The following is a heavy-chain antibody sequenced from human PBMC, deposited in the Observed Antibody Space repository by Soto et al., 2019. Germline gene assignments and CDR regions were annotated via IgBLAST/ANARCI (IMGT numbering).Heavy chain of an antibody. D-gene: IGHD4-4*01. J-gene: IGHJ4*02. V-gene: IGHV3-30*18. Sequence: QVQLVESGGGVVQPGSSLRLSCAASGFSFSHYGMEWVRQAPGKGLEWVAVISFDGSITSYADAVKGRFTISRDNYKGTLSLHMDSLRSEDTAMYYCAKDDSEYSNYWTSFDYWGQGALVTVSS. CDR2: ISFDGSIT. CDR3: AKDDSEYSNYWTSFDY. CDR1: GFSFSHYG.